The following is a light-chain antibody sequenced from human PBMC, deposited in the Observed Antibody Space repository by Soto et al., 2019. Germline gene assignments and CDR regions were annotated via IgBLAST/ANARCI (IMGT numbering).Light chain of an antibody. V-gene: IGKV3-15*01. Sequence: EIVMTQSPATMSVSPGERATLSCRASQSVSNNVAWYQQKPGQAPRLLIYDASTRATRIPARFSGSGSGTEFTLIISSLQSEDLAIYYCQHYNNLLVLSFGGGTKVEIK. CDR3: QHYNNLLVLS. CDR1: QSVSNN. J-gene: IGKJ4*01. CDR2: DAS.